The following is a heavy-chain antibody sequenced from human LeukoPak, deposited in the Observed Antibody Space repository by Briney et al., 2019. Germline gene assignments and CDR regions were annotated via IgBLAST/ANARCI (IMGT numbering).Heavy chain of an antibody. J-gene: IGHJ4*02. CDR1: GFTFSNYA. V-gene: IGHV3-23*01. CDR3: VRAAPRDCSPASCSLFDT. CDR2: IMIGGDGK. D-gene: IGHD2-2*01. Sequence: GGSLRLSCAASGFTFSNYAMSWVRQVSGKGLEWVSTIMIGGDGKHYADSVKGRFTISRDRSESTLYLQMNGLRADDTAVYYCVRAAPRDCSPASCSLFDTWGQGTLVTVSS.